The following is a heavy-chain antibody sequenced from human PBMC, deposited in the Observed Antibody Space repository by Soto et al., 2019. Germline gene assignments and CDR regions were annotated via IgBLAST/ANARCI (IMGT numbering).Heavy chain of an antibody. J-gene: IGHJ4*02. Sequence: SETLSLTCTVSGGSISSYYWSWIRQPPGKGLEWIGYIYYSGSTNYNPSLKSRVTISVDTSKNQFSLKLSSVTAADTAVYYCARVGGIAAPFDYWGQGTLVT. CDR2: IYYSGST. CDR3: ARVGGIAAPFDY. V-gene: IGHV4-59*01. CDR1: GGSISSYY. D-gene: IGHD6-6*01.